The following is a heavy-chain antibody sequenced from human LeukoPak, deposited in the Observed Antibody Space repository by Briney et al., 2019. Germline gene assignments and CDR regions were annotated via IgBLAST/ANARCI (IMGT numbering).Heavy chain of an antibody. Sequence: GGSLRLSCAASGFTFSSYSMNWIRQAPGKGLEWVSSISSSSSYIYYAASVKGRFTISRDNAKNSLYLQMNSLRAEDTAVYYCARDQYYDYIWGSYPTLRFDHWGQGTLVTVSS. J-gene: IGHJ5*02. CDR3: ARDQYYDYIWGSYPTLRFDH. D-gene: IGHD3-16*02. CDR2: ISSSSSYI. CDR1: GFTFSSYS. V-gene: IGHV3-21*01.